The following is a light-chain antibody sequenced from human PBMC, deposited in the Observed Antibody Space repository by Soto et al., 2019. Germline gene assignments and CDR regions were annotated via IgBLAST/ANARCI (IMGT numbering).Light chain of an antibody. Sequence: ETVLTQSPATLSLSPGDTATLSCRASHSVDIYVAWYQQKPGQAPRLLIYDASNRATGIPARFSGSGSGTDFTLTISRLEPEDFAVYYCQQRKNWPPLTFGGGTKVEI. CDR3: QQRKNWPPLT. CDR1: HSVDIY. CDR2: DAS. V-gene: IGKV3-11*01. J-gene: IGKJ4*01.